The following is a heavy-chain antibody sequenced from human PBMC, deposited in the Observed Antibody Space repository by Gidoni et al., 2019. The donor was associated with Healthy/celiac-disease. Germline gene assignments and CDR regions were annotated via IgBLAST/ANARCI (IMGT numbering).Heavy chain of an antibody. CDR2: ISYDGSNK. V-gene: IGHV3-30-3*01. J-gene: IGHJ3*02. D-gene: IGHD2-21*01. CDR3: ARESIWNAFDI. Sequence: QVQLVGSGGGVVQPGRSLRLPCAASGFTFSSYAMHWVGQAPGKGLEWVAVISYDGSNKYYADSVKGRFTISRDNSKNTLYLQMNSLRAEDTAVYYCARESIWNAFDIWGQGTMVTVSS. CDR1: GFTFSSYA.